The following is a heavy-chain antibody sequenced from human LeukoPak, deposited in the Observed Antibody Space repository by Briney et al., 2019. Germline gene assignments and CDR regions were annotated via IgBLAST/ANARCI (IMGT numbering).Heavy chain of an antibody. CDR3: ARTYYDFWSGYYENYYYMDV. CDR2: INPNSGGT. Sequence: ASVKVSCKASGYTFTSYYMHWVRQAPGQGVEGMGWINPNSGGTNYAQKFQGRVTMTRDTSISTAYMELSRLRSDDTAVYYCARTYYDFWSGYYENYYYMDVWGKGTTVTVSS. J-gene: IGHJ6*03. V-gene: IGHV1-2*02. D-gene: IGHD3-3*01. CDR1: GYTFTSYY.